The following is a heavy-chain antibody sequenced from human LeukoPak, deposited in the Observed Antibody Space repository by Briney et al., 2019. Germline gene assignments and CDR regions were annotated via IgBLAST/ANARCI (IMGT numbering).Heavy chain of an antibody. CDR1: GYTFTNHD. D-gene: IGHD5-18*01. V-gene: IGHV1-8*01. J-gene: IGHJ4*02. CDR2: MNPKSGNT. Sequence: ASVKVSCKASGYTFTNHDINWVRQASGQGLEWMGWMNPKSGNTGYLQKFQGRVTMTRDTSMSIAFMELNSLTSEDTAVYYCTRGVNSQGTAMVLFDSWGQGSLVTVSA. CDR3: TRGVNSQGTAMVLFDS.